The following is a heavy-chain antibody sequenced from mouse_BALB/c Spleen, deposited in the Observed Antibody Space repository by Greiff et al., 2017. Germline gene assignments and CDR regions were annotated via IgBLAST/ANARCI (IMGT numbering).Heavy chain of an antibody. D-gene: IGHD4-1*01. CDR2: ISSGGSYT. J-gene: IGHJ4*01. CDR3: PGGEGYAMDY. Sequence: EVKLVESGGGLVKPGGSLKLSCAASGFTFSSYTMSWVRQTPEKRLEWVATISSGGSYTYYPDSVKGRFTISRDNAKNTLYLQMSSLKSEDTAMYYCPGGEGYAMDYWGQGTSVTVSS. V-gene: IGHV5-6-4*01. CDR1: GFTFSSYT.